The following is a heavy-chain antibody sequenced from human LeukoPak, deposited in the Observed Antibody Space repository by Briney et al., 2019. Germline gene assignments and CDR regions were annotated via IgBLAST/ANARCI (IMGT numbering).Heavy chain of an antibody. D-gene: IGHD2-15*01. CDR1: CASITSSSYD. V-gene: IGHV4-39*07. CDR2: IYYTGIT. CDR3: ARDSHGYCSCGSCYSGGWFDP. Sequence: SCQSLSPICTLACASITSSSYDWGWIRQPRGKGLESLGSIYYTGITYFNPCVKCRSPISVDTSTNLFSLNLSSVTAADTALYYCARDSHGYCSCGSCYSGGWFDPWGQGTLVTVSS. J-gene: IGHJ5*02.